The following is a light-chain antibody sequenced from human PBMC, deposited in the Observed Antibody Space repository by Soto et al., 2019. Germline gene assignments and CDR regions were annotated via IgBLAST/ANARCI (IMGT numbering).Light chain of an antibody. CDR2: GAS. CDR3: QQYNNWPPVT. V-gene: IGKV3-15*01. Sequence: EIVMTQSAATLSVSPGERATLSCRASQSVSSNLAWYQQKPGQAPRLLIYGASTRATGIPARFSGSGSGTEFTPTISSLQSEDFAVYYCQQYNNWPPVTFGQGTKVDIK. CDR1: QSVSSN. J-gene: IGKJ1*01.